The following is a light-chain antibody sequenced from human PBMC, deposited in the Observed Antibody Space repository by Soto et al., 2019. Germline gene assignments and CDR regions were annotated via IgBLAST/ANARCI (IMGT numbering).Light chain of an antibody. V-gene: IGKV1-33*01. CDR3: QKYDNLPPGFT. J-gene: IGKJ3*01. CDR2: DAS. Sequence: DIQMTQSPSSLSASVGDRVTITCQASQDISNYLNWYQQKPGKAPKLLIYDASNLETGVPSRFSGSGSGTDFTFTISSLQPEDIATYYWQKYDNLPPGFTFGPGTKVDIK. CDR1: QDISNY.